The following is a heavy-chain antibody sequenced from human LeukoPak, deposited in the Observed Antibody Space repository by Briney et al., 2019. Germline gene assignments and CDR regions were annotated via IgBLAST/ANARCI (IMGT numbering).Heavy chain of an antibody. CDR2: IYPGDSDT. Sequence: GESLKISCKGSGYSFTSYWIGWVRQMPGKGLEWMGIIYPGDSDTRYSPSFQGQVTISADKSISTAYLQWSSLKASDTAMYYCARHRGGADYDLPDYYYYYMDVWGKGTTVTVSS. V-gene: IGHV5-51*01. CDR3: ARHRGGADYDLPDYYYYYMDV. CDR1: GYSFTSYW. J-gene: IGHJ6*03. D-gene: IGHD3-16*01.